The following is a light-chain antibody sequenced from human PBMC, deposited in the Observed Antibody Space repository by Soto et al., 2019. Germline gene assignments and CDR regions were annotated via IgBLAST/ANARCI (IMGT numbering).Light chain of an antibody. CDR1: QDISNY. CDR3: QQYDNLPRT. J-gene: IGKJ2*01. Sequence: DIQMTQSPSSLSASVGDRVTITCQASQDISNYLNGYQQKPGEAPKLLIYDASNLETGVPSRFSGSGSGTDFTFTISSLQPEDIAIYYCQQYDNLPRTFGQGTKLEIK. V-gene: IGKV1-33*01. CDR2: DAS.